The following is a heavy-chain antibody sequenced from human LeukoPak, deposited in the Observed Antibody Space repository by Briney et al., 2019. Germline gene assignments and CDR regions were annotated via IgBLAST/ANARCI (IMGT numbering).Heavy chain of an antibody. D-gene: IGHD5-18*01. V-gene: IGHV3-7*01. Sequence: GGSLRLSCAASGSTFSSYWMSWVRQAPGKGLEWVANIKQDGSEKYYVDSVKGRYTISRDNAKNSLYLQMNSLRAEDTAVYYCATGYSYGFVSDWGQGTLVTVSS. CDR2: IKQDGSEK. CDR1: GSTFSSYW. J-gene: IGHJ4*02. CDR3: ATGYSYGFVSD.